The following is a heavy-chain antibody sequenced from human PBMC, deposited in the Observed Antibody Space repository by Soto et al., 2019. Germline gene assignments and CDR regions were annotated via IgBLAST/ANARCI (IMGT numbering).Heavy chain of an antibody. D-gene: IGHD2-2*01. CDR2: FDPEDGET. V-gene: IGHV1-24*01. J-gene: IGHJ5*02. Sequence: ASVKVSCKVSGYTLTELSMHWVRQAPGKGLEWMGGFDPEDGETIYAQRFQGRVTMTEDTSTDTAYMELSSLRSEDTAVYYCATARGVVVGFDPWGQGTLVTVSS. CDR1: GYTLTELS. CDR3: ATARGVVVGFDP.